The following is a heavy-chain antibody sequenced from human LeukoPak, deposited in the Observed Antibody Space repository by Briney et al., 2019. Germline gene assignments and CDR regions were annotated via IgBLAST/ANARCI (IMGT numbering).Heavy chain of an antibody. CDR1: GGPISTYY. CDR3: ARDSPYVWGSYRPFDY. J-gene: IGHJ4*02. CDR2: IFHSGST. V-gene: IGHV4-59*01. Sequence: PSETLSLTCTVSGGPISTYYWSWIRQPPGKRLEWIGYIFHSGSTNYNPSLRGRVTISVDTSKNQFSLKLSSVTAADTAVYYCARDSPYVWGSYRPFDYWGQGTLVTVSS. D-gene: IGHD3-16*02.